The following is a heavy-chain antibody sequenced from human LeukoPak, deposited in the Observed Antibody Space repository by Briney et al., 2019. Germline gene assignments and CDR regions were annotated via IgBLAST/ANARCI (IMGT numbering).Heavy chain of an antibody. CDR1: GFTFSSYE. J-gene: IGHJ6*03. Sequence: PGGSLRLSCAASGFTFSSYEMNWVRQAPGKGLEWVSGINWNGGSTGYADSVKGRFTISRDNAKNSLYLQMNSLRAEDTAVYYYARGSSSTQFYGDYWFYYYYMDVWGKGTTVTVSS. CDR2: INWNGGST. D-gene: IGHD4-17*01. V-gene: IGHV3-20*04. CDR3: ARGSSSTQFYGDYWFYYYYMDV.